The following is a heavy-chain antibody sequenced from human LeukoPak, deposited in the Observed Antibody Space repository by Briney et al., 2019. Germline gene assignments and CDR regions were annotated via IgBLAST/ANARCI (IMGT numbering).Heavy chain of an antibody. J-gene: IGHJ4*02. CDR3: ASAISGVLPLDY. V-gene: IGHV4-4*07. CDR1: GGSISSYY. CDR2: IHTSGST. Sequence: SETLSLTCTVSGGSISSYYWNWIRQPAGKGLEWIGRIHTSGSTNYNPSLKRRVTMSVNTSKNQFSLKLSSVTAADTAVYYCASAISGVLPLDYWGQGTLVTVSS. D-gene: IGHD3-10*01.